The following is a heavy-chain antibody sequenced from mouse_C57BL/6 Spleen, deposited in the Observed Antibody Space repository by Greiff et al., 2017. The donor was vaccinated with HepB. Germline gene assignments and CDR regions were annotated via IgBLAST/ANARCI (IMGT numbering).Heavy chain of an antibody. Sequence: LVESGPELVKPGASVKISCKASGYSFTDYNMNWVKQSNGKSLEWIGVINPNYGTTSYNQKFKGKATLTVDQSSSTAYMQLNSLTSEDSAVYYCARGTYYGNYDYAMDYWGQGTSVTVSS. J-gene: IGHJ4*01. CDR2: INPNYGTT. CDR3: ARGTYYGNYDYAMDY. D-gene: IGHD2-10*01. V-gene: IGHV1-39*01. CDR1: GYSFTDYN.